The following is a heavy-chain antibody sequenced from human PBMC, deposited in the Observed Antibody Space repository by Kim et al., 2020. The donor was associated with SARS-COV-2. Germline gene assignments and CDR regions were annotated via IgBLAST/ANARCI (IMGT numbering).Heavy chain of an antibody. Sequence: SETLSLTCTVSGGSISSGSYYWSWIRQPAGKGLEWIGRIYTSGSTNYNPSLKSRVTISVDTSKNQFSLKLSSVTAADTAVYYCARGIYYYGSGSYYSDYWGQGTLVTVSS. V-gene: IGHV4-61*02. D-gene: IGHD3-10*01. CDR3: ARGIYYYGSGSYYSDY. CDR2: IYTSGST. J-gene: IGHJ4*02. CDR1: GGSISSGSYY.